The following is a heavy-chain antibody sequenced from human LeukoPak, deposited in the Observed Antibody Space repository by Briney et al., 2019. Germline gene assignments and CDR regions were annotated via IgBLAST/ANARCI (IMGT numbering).Heavy chain of an antibody. CDR3: AKDYDIVVVPAAIAYFDY. D-gene: IGHD2-2*01. V-gene: IGHV3-23*01. CDR1: GFTFSSYA. J-gene: IGHJ4*02. Sequence: GGSLRLSCGASGFTFSSYAMSWVRQAPGKGLEWVSAISGSGGSTYYADSVKGRFTISRDNSKNTLYLQMNSLRAEDTAVYYCAKDYDIVVVPAAIAYFDYWGQGTLVTVSS. CDR2: ISGSGGST.